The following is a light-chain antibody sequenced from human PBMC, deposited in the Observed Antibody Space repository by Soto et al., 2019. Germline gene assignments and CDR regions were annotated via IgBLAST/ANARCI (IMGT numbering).Light chain of an antibody. J-gene: IGKJ1*01. CDR2: SAS. CDR1: QSVSTS. V-gene: IGKV3-15*01. Sequence: EIDLTQAPGTLCFAPGSRSTLSRMASQSVSTSLAWYQHKAGQAPRLLIYSASVRATGIPARFSGSGSGTEFTLTISSLQSQDFAVYYCLQYNYWPRPSGQGTKVDIK. CDR3: LQYNYWPRP.